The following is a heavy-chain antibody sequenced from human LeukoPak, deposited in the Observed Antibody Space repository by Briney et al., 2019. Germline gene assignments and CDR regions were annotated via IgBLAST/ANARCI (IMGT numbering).Heavy chain of an antibody. D-gene: IGHD3-3*02. V-gene: IGHV3-30*18. Sequence: PGGSLRLSRAASGFTFSSYGMHWVRQAPGKGLEWVAVISYDGSNKYYADSVKGRFTISRDNSKNTLYLQMNSLRAEDTAVYYCAKDQAHFWSGYYVDYWGQGTLVTVSS. J-gene: IGHJ4*02. CDR1: GFTFSSYG. CDR3: AKDQAHFWSGYYVDY. CDR2: ISYDGSNK.